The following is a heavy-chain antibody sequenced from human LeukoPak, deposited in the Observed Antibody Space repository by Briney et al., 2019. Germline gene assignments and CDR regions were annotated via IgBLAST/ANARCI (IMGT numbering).Heavy chain of an antibody. D-gene: IGHD6-13*01. CDR2: ISAYNGNT. Sequence: ASVKVSCKASGYTFVSHGISWVRQAPGQGLEWMGWISAYNGNTNYAQKLQGRVTMTTDTSTSTAYMEVRSLRSDDTAVYYCARESGAAAGRREFDYWGQGTLVTVSS. V-gene: IGHV1-18*01. CDR3: ARESGAAAGRREFDY. J-gene: IGHJ4*02. CDR1: GYTFVSHG.